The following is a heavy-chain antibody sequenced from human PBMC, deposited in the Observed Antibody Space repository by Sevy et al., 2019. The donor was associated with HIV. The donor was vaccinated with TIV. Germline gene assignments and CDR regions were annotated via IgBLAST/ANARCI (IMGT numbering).Heavy chain of an antibody. CDR1: GFTFSSYA. CDR3: ARDTKGRQQLEYYFDY. J-gene: IGHJ4*02. CDR2: ISYDGSNK. V-gene: IGHV3-30-3*01. D-gene: IGHD6-13*01. Sequence: GGSLRLSCAASGFTFSSYAMHWVRQAPGKGLEWVAVISYDGSNKYYADSVKGRFTISRDNSKNTLYLQMNSLRAEDTAVYYCARDTKGRQQLEYYFDYWGQVALVTVSS.